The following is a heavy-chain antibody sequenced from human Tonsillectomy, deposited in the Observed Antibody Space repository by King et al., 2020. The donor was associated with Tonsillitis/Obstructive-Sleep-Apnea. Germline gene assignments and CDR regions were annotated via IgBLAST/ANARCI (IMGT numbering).Heavy chain of an antibody. CDR3: AKAFIKWQLLQSAFYI. V-gene: IGHV3-9*01. CDR2: ISWNSGSI. D-gene: IGHD1-26*01. CDR1: GFTFDDYA. J-gene: IGHJ3*02. Sequence: LVESGGGLVQPGRSLRLSCAASGFTFDDYAMHWVRQAPGKGLEWVSGISWNSGSIGYADSVKGRFTISRDNAKNSLYLQMNSLRAEDTALYYCAKAFIKWQLLQSAFYIWGQGTMVTGSS.